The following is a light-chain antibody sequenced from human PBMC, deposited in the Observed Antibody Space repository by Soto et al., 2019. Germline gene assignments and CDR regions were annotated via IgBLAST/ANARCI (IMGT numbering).Light chain of an antibody. CDR3: SSYTSSSTYV. J-gene: IGLJ1*01. V-gene: IGLV2-18*02. CDR1: SSDVGSYNR. CDR2: EVS. Sequence: SALTQPPSVSRSPGQSVTISCTGTSSDVGSYNRVSWYQQPPGTAPKLMIYEVSDRPSGVPDRFSGSKSGNTASLTISGLQAEDEADYYCSSYTSSSTYVFGTGTKVTVL.